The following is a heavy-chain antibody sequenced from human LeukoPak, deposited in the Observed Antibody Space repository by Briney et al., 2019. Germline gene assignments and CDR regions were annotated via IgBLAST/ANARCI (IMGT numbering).Heavy chain of an antibody. CDR2: IWYDGSNK. V-gene: IGHV3-33*01. CDR1: GFTFSSYG. Sequence: GRSLRLSCAASGFTFSSYGMHWVRQAPGKGREWVAVIWYDGSNKYCADSVKGRFTISRDNSKNTLYLQMNSLRAEDTAVYYCARDAMEYYFDYWGQGTLVTVSS. CDR3: ARDAMEYYFDY. D-gene: IGHD3-3*01. J-gene: IGHJ4*02.